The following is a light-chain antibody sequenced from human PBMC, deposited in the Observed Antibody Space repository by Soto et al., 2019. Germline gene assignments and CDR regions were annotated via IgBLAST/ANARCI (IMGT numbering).Light chain of an antibody. CDR2: AAS. J-gene: IGKJ3*01. Sequence: DIQMTQSPSSVSASVGDRVTITCRASQDISRWLAWYQQKPGKAPKLLIYAASSLQSGVPSRFSGSGSGTDFTLTISSLQPEDVATYYCQQADSFTTFGPGTKVDIK. V-gene: IGKV1-12*01. CDR3: QQADSFTT. CDR1: QDISRW.